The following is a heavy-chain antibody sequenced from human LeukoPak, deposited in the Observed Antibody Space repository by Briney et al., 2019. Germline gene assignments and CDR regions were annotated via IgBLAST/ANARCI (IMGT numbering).Heavy chain of an antibody. CDR2: IYDSGST. J-gene: IGHJ6*03. V-gene: IGHV4-59*02. Sequence: SETLSLTCTVSGGSVTTYYWSWIRQPPGKGLEWIGYIYDSGSTNYNPSLKSRVTISVDTSKNQFSLKLSSVTAADTAVYYCARAGTPDYYYYMDVWGKGTTVTVSS. CDR1: GGSVTTYY. CDR3: ARAGTPDYYYYMDV. D-gene: IGHD1-14*01.